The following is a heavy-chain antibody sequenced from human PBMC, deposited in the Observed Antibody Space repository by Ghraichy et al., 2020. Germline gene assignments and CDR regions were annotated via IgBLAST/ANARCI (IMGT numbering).Heavy chain of an antibody. CDR3: AREWGGTGTTDGDQNYYYYYYMDV. Sequence: ASVKVSCKASGYTFTSYDINWVRQATGQGLEWMGWMNPNSGNTGYAQKFQGRVTMTRNTSISTAYMELSSLRSEDTAVYYCAREWGGTGTTDGDQNYYYYYYMDVWGKGTTVTVSS. V-gene: IGHV1-8*01. CDR1: GYTFTSYD. D-gene: IGHD1-7*01. CDR2: MNPNSGNT. J-gene: IGHJ6*03.